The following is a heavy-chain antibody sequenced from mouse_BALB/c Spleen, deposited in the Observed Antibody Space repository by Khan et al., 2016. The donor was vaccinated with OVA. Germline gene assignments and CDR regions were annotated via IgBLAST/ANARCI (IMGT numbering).Heavy chain of an antibody. CDR3: ARQPYYHYNIMDY. Sequence: VQLQESGPGLAAPSQSLSITCTISGFSLTNYGVHWVRQPPGKGLEWLVVIWSDGNTNYNSALKSRLTITKDNSQSQVFLKINSLKTDDTAIYFCARQPYYHYNIMDYWGQGTSVTVSS. V-gene: IGHV2-6-1*01. CDR1: GFSLTNYG. CDR2: IWSDGNT. D-gene: IGHD2-10*01. J-gene: IGHJ4*01.